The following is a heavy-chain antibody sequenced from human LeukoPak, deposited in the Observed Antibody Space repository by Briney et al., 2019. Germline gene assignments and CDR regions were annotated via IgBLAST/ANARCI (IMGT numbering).Heavy chain of an antibody. J-gene: IGHJ3*02. V-gene: IGHV4-34*01. D-gene: IGHD3-22*01. CDR1: GGSFSGYY. Sequence: SETLSLTCAVYGGSFSGYYWSWIRQPPGKGLEWIGEINHSGSTNYNPSLKSRVTISVDTSKNQFSLKLSSVTAADTAVYYCARTSTYYYDSSGYPYAFDIWGQGTMVTVSS. CDR3: ARTSTYYYDSSGYPYAFDI. CDR2: INHSGST.